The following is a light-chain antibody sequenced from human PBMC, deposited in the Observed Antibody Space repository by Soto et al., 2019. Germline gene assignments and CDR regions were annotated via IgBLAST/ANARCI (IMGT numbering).Light chain of an antibody. CDR3: QQYESYSPLA. V-gene: IGKV1-5*01. CDR2: DAY. CDR1: QSIRSW. Sequence: DIQMTQSPSILSASVGERVTITCRASQSIRSWLAWYQQKPGKAPKLLIYDAYSLESGVPSRFSGRRSGTEFTLTIAGLQPEDFATYYCQQYESYSPLAFGGGTKVDNK. J-gene: IGKJ4*01.